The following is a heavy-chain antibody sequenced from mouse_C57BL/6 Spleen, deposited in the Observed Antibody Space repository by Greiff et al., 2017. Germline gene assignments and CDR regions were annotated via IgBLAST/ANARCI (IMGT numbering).Heavy chain of an antibody. CDR3: ARQDDYDSYYYAMDY. V-gene: IGHV2-2*01. CDR1: GFSLTSYG. CDR2: IWSGGST. Sequence: VKLVESGPGLVQPSQSLSITCTVSGFSLTSYGVHWVRQSPGKGLEWLGVIWSGGSTDYNAAFISRLSISKDNSKSQVFFKMNSLQADDTAIYYCARQDDYDSYYYAMDYWGQGTSVTVSS. J-gene: IGHJ4*01. D-gene: IGHD2-4*01.